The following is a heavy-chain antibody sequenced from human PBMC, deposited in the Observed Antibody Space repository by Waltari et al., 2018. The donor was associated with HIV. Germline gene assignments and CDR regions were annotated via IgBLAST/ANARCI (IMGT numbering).Heavy chain of an antibody. D-gene: IGHD6-13*01. CDR2: IGYDGSKK. Sequence: QVQLVESGGGVVQPGRSLRLSCATSGFTLSSYGMHWVRQAPGKGVGWVTVIGYDGSKKYYADSVKGRFTISRDNSKNTLYLQMNSLRIEDTAVYYCARKYSSSWGAPFDYWGQGTLVTVSS. CDR1: GFTLSSYG. V-gene: IGHV3-33*01. CDR3: ARKYSSSWGAPFDY. J-gene: IGHJ4*02.